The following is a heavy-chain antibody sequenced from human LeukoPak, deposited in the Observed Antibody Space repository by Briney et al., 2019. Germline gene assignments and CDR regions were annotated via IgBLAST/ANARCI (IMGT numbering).Heavy chain of an antibody. CDR2: IYYSGST. CDR3: ARLDTYYYDSTPTYAFDI. D-gene: IGHD3-22*01. Sequence: SETLSLTCTVSGGSITSYYWGWIRQPPGKGLEWIGYIYYSGSTNYNPSLKSRVTMSLDTSKNQFSLKLSSVTAADTAVYYCARLDTYYYDSTPTYAFDIWGQGTMVTVSS. J-gene: IGHJ3*02. V-gene: IGHV4-59*01. CDR1: GGSITSYY.